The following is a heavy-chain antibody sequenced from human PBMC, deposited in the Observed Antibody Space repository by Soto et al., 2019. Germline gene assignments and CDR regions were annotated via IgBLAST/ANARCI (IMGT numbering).Heavy chain of an antibody. CDR3: AKDRVRYYDSSGLNY. CDR2: ISYDGSNK. D-gene: IGHD3-22*01. J-gene: IGHJ4*02. Sequence: HPGGSLRLSCAASGFTFSSYGMHWVRQAPGKGLEWVAVISYDGSNKYYADSVKGRFTISRDNSKNTLYLQMNSLRAEDTAVYYCAKDRVRYYDSSGLNYWGQGTLVTVSS. V-gene: IGHV3-30*18. CDR1: GFTFSSYG.